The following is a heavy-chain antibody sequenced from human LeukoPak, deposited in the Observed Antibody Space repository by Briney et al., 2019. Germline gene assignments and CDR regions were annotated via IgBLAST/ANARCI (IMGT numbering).Heavy chain of an antibody. D-gene: IGHD2-15*01. J-gene: IGHJ5*02. V-gene: IGHV3-15*01. CDR1: GFTFSNAW. CDR3: TTGQGRGYCSGGSCYSLWWFDP. CDR2: IKSKTDGGTT. Sequence: GGSLRLSCAASGFTFSNAWMSWVRQAPGKGLEWVGRIKSKTDGGTTDYAAPVKGRFTISRDDSKNTLYLQMNSLKTEDTAVYYCTTGQGRGYCSGGSCYSLWWFDPWGQGTLVTVSS.